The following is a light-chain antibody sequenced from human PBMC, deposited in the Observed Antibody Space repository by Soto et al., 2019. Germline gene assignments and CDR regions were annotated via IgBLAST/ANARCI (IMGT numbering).Light chain of an antibody. J-gene: IGLJ1*01. V-gene: IGLV2-14*01. CDR3: SSYTSSSTPCV. CDR1: SSDVGGYNY. Sequence: QSALTQPACVSGSPGQSITISCTGTSSDVGGYNYVSWYQQHPGKAPKLMIYDVSNRPSGVSNRFSGSKSGNMASLTISGLQAEDEADYYCSSYTSSSTPCVFGTGTKVTVL. CDR2: DVS.